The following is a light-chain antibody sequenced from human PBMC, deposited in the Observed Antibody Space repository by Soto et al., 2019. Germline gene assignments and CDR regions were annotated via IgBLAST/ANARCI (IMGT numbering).Light chain of an antibody. Sequence: QSVPTQSPSASGTPGQRVTISCSGSSSNIGRNKVNWYQQFPGTTPKLLIYSDHQRPSGVPDRFSGSKSGTSASLAISGLQSEDEADYYCAAWDDSVYGYVFGTGTKVTVL. CDR2: SDH. CDR1: SSNIGRNK. CDR3: AAWDDSVYGYV. J-gene: IGLJ1*01. V-gene: IGLV1-44*01.